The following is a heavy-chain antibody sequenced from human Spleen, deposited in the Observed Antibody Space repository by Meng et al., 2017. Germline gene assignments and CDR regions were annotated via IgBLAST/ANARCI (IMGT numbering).Heavy chain of an antibody. Sequence: AVISYDGSNKYYADSVKGRFTISRDNAKNSLYLQMNSLRAEDTALYYCAKATLLCRDTSCHTDYWGQGTLVTVSS. J-gene: IGHJ4*02. CDR3: AKATLLCRDTSCHTDY. D-gene: IGHD2-2*01. V-gene: IGHV3-30*18. CDR2: ISYDGSNK.